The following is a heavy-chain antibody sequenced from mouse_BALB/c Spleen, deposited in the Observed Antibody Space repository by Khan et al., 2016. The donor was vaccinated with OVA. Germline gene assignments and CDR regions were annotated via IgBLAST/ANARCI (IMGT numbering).Heavy chain of an antibody. CDR1: GYTFSSYW. J-gene: IGHJ3*01. D-gene: IGHD1-1*01. Sequence: QVQLKESGAELMKPGASVKISYKATGYTFSSYWIEWVKQRPGHGLEWIGEILPGSGSNNYNEKFKGKATSTADTSSNTAYMQLSSLTSEDSAVYYCARGNYYGSSSWFGYWGQGTLVTVS. CDR2: ILPGSGSN. V-gene: IGHV1-9*01. CDR3: ARGNYYGSSSWFGY.